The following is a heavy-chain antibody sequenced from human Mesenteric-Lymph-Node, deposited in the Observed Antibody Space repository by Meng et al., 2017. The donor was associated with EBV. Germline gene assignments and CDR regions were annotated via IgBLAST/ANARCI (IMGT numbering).Heavy chain of an antibody. D-gene: IGHD1-20*01. Sequence: QAQLVESGGDLVKPGGSLSLSCEVSGFNFNDYYMSWIRQTPGKGLEWLGYISGSGFTVYHADSVKGSFTISRDNAKNSLYLQMNSVRAEDTAVYYCARDRCSGNNCYKDFDSWGQGTLVTVSP. V-gene: IGHV3-11*01. CDR1: GFNFNDYY. J-gene: IGHJ4*02. CDR3: ARDRCSGNNCYKDFDS. CDR2: ISGSGFTV.